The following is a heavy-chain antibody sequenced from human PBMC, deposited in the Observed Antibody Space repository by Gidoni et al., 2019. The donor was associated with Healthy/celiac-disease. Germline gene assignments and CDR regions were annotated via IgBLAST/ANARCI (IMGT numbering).Heavy chain of an antibody. Sequence: QVQLQQWGAGLLKPSETLSLTCAVYGGSFSGYYWSWLRQPPGKGLEWIGESNHSGSTNYNPSLKSRVTISVDTSKNQFSLKLSSVTAADTAVYYCARGGWQWLPRWVFDYWGQGTLVTVSS. CDR3: ARGGWQWLPRWVFDY. CDR2: SNHSGST. CDR1: GGSFSGYY. J-gene: IGHJ4*02. V-gene: IGHV4-34*01. D-gene: IGHD6-19*01.